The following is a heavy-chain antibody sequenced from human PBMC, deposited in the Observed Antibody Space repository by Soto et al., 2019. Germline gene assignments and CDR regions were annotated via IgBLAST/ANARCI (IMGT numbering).Heavy chain of an antibody. CDR2: INHLETT. CDR3: ARGGGSDSFDY. CDR1: GASITFGGYS. Sequence: SETLSLTCTVSGASITFGGYSWIWIRHTPGKGLEWIGYINHLETTFYNPSFESRLTLSIDRAKNQFSLKLHSMSAADRAVYFCARGGGSDSFDYWGQGILVTVSS. V-gene: IGHV4-30-2*01. D-gene: IGHD1-26*01. J-gene: IGHJ4*02.